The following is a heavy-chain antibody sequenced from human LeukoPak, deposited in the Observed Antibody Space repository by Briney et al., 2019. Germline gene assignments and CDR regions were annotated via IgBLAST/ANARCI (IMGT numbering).Heavy chain of an antibody. V-gene: IGHV3-11*04. D-gene: IGHD2-15*01. CDR1: GFTFSLYY. J-gene: IGHJ4*02. CDR3: VRETGFRSLGY. CDR2: ISGAATSI. Sequence: PGGPLRLSCTVSGFTFSLYYMSWIRQAPGGGVEWRSYISGAATSIYYTDSVKGRFTISRDNTKNSLYLQMDSLRAEDTAVYYCVRETGFRSLGYWGQGTLVSVSS.